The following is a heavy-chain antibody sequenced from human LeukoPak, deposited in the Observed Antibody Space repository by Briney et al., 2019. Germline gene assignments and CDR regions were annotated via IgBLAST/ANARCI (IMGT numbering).Heavy chain of an antibody. CDR1: GFTFSSYG. V-gene: IGHV3-30*03. CDR3: AFYRGAHSYFPY. CDR2: ISYDGSNK. Sequence: GRSLRLSCAASGFTFSSYGMHWVCQAPGKGLEWVAVISYDGSNKSYADSVKGRFAISRDNSKNTIYLQMNSLRAEDTAVYYCAFYRGAHSYFPYWGQGTLVTVSS. D-gene: IGHD3-10*01. J-gene: IGHJ4*02.